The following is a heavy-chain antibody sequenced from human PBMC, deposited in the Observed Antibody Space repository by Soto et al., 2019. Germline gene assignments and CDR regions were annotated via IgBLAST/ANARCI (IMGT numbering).Heavy chain of an antibody. CDR1: GYTFTSYG. CDR3: ARVLYNVQMVNAPNLNVMDS. Sequence: ASVKVSCKASGYTFTSYGLSWVRQAPGQGLEWMGWISTYNGNTNYPQSLQGRLTLTTDTSPTTAYMELRSLRSDDTAVYYCARVLYNVQMVNAPNLNVMDSWGKGPTVTAS. J-gene: IGHJ6*04. V-gene: IGHV1-18*01. CDR2: ISTYNGNT. D-gene: IGHD2-8*01.